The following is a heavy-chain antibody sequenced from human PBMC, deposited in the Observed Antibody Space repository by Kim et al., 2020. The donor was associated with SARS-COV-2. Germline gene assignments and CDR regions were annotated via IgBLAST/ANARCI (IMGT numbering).Heavy chain of an antibody. Sequence: GGSLRLSCAASGFTFSSYAMHWVRQAPGKGLEWVAVISYDGSNKYYADSVKGRFTISRDNSKNTLYLQMNSLRAEDTAVYYCARERVPSDRLWFGGVNY. D-gene: IGHD3-10*01. CDR1: GFTFSSYA. V-gene: IGHV3-30*04. CDR3: ARERVPSDRLWFGGVNY. CDR2: ISYDGSNK. J-gene: IGHJ6*01.